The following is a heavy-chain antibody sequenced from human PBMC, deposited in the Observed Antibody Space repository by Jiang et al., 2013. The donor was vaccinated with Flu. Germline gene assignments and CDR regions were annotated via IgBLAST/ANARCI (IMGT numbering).Heavy chain of an antibody. Sequence: QTLSLTCAISGDSVSSNSAAWNWIRQSPSRGLEWLGRTYYRSKWYNDYAVSVKSRVTINPDTSKNEFSLQLNSVTPEDTAVYYCARQQRITIFGVVITAFDYWGQGNLVTVSS. D-gene: IGHD3-3*01. CDR2: TYYRSKWYN. J-gene: IGHJ4*02. V-gene: IGHV6-1*01. CDR1: GDSVSSNSAA. CDR3: ARQQRITIFGVVITAFDY.